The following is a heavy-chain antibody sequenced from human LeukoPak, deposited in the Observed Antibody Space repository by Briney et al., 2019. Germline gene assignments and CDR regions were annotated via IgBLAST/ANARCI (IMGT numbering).Heavy chain of an antibody. J-gene: IGHJ5*02. Sequence: PSETLSLTCTVSGGSISSYYWSWIRRPPGKGLEWIGYIYYSGSTNYNPSLKSRVTISVDTSKNQFSLKLSSVTAADTAVYYCARLRRLGDGFHPWGGGTLVTVSS. CDR1: GGSISSYY. CDR3: ARLRRLGDGFHP. D-gene: IGHD6-19*01. CDR2: IYYSGST. V-gene: IGHV4-59*01.